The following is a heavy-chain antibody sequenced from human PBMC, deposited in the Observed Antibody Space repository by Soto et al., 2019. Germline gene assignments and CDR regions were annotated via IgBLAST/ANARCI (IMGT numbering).Heavy chain of an antibody. D-gene: IGHD2-8*01. V-gene: IGHV3-23*01. J-gene: IGHJ6*02. CDR3: AKGLGNAKEV. CDR2: LTASGLNT. Sequence: EVQLLESGGGLVQPGGSLRLSCSASGFNFGSYGMSWVRQAPGKGLEWVSGLTASGLNTYYTDSVKGRFTISRDNSRNTVSIQMSGLRVEDPAVFHCAKGLGNAKEVWGQGTTVTVSS. CDR1: GFNFGSYG.